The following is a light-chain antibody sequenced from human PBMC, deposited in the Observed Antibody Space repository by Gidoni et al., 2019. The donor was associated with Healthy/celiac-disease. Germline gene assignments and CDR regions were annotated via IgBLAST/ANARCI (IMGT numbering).Light chain of an antibody. CDR1: QYISNY. CDR3: QQYDNLLLT. V-gene: IGKV1-33*01. Sequence: DIQMTQSPSSLSASVGDRLTITCQTSQYISNYLNWYQQKPGKAPKLLIYDASNLETGVPSRFSGSGSGTDFTFTISSLQPEDIATYYCQQYDNLLLTFXEXTKVEIK. CDR2: DAS. J-gene: IGKJ4*01.